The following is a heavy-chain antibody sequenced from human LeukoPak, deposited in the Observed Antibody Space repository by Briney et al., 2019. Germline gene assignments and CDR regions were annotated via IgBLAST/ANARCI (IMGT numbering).Heavy chain of an antibody. CDR2: IYYSGST. CDR1: GGSIGSYY. Sequence: SETLSLTCTVSGGSIGSYYWSWIRQPPGKGLEWIGYIYYSGSTNYNPSLKSRVTISVDTSKNQFSLKLSSVTAADTAVFYCARHSAILTGYPFDYWGQGTLVTVSS. D-gene: IGHD3-9*01. J-gene: IGHJ4*02. CDR3: ARHSAILTGYPFDY. V-gene: IGHV4-59*08.